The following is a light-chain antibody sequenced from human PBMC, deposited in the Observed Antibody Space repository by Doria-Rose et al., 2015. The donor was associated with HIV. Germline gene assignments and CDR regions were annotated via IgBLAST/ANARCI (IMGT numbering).Light chain of an antibody. CDR2: AA. V-gene: IGKV3-11*01. CDR1: LCVSSY. J-gene: IGKJ2*03. Sequence: ELVLTQSPATLSLSPWESATPSCTASLCVSSYEAWYQQKPGQPRRLLMCAASAGIPPTFSGRGSGTDFTLTISSLEPEDFAVYYCRQRSNWPPMYSFGQGTKLEMK. CDR3: RQRSNWPPMYS.